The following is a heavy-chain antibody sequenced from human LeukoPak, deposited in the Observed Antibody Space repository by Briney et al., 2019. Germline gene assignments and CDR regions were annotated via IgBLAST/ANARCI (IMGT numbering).Heavy chain of an antibody. CDR1: GGSVSSGSYY. CDR3: ARSVSGSSLRLGLY. J-gene: IGHJ4*02. D-gene: IGHD1-26*01. Sequence: SETLSLTCTVSGGSVSSGSYYWSWIRQPPGKGLEWIGYIYYSGSAKYNPSLKSRVTISLDTSKNHFSLKLSSVTAADTAVYFCARSVSGSSLRLGLYWGQGALVTVSS. V-gene: IGHV4-61*03. CDR2: IYYSGSA.